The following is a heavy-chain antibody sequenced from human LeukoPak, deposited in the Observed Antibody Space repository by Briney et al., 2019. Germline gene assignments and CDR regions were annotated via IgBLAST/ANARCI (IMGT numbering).Heavy chain of an antibody. Sequence: PGGSLRLSCAASGFTFSSYAMSWVRQAPGKGLEWVPAISGSGGSTYYADSVKGRFTISRDNSKNTLYLQMNSLRAEDTAVYYCAKFSGSGSYYNVLAGTYFDYWGQGTLVTVSS. D-gene: IGHD3-10*01. CDR3: AKFSGSGSYYNVLAGTYFDY. CDR2: ISGSGGST. J-gene: IGHJ4*02. CDR1: GFTFSSYA. V-gene: IGHV3-23*01.